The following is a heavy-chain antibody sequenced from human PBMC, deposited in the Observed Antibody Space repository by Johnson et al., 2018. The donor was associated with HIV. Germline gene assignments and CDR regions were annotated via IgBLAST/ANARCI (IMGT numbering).Heavy chain of an antibody. CDR2: ISYNGTNT. J-gene: IGHJ3*02. Sequence: QVQLVESGGGVVQPGRSLRLSCAASGFNFNNYGMHWVRQAPGKGLEWVAVISYNGTNTWYADSVKGRFTISRDNSENTMYLQLNSLRPEDTAVYYCVKDRGGRFSGSYLSLRVGAFDIWGQGTLVTVSS. CDR3: VKDRGGRFSGSYLSLRVGAFDI. D-gene: IGHD1-26*01. CDR1: GFNFNNYG. V-gene: IGHV3-30*18.